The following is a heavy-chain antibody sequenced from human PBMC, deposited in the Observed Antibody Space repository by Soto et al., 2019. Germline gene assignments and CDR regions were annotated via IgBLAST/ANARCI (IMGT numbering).Heavy chain of an antibody. CDR3: ARESLHY. CDR1: GFTFSSYA. CDR2: VSYDGNNK. D-gene: IGHD3-10*01. V-gene: IGHV3-30-3*01. J-gene: IGHJ4*02. Sequence: QVHLVESGGGVVQPGRSLRLSCAASGFTFSSYAMHWVRQTPGKGLEWVALVSYDGNNKYYADSVKGRFTISRDDSKNTLSLQINSLRSEDTAVYYCARESLHYWGQGTLVTVSS.